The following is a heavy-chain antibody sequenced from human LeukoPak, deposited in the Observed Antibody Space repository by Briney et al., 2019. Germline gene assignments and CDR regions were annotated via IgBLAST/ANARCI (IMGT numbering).Heavy chain of an antibody. CDR3: ASQEPRYSSSWYRPLVADSVKLLGY. CDR2: ISGSGGST. CDR1: GFTFSSYA. V-gene: IGHV3-23*01. Sequence: TGGSLRLSCAASGFTFSSYAMSWVRQAPGKGLEWVSAISGSGGSTYYADSVKGRFTISRDNSKNTLYLQMNSLRAEDTAVYYCASQEPRYSSSWYRPLVADSVKLLGYWGQGTLVTVSS. D-gene: IGHD6-13*01. J-gene: IGHJ4*02.